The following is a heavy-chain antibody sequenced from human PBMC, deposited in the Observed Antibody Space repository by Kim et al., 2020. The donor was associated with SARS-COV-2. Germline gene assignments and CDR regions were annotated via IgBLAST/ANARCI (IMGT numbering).Heavy chain of an antibody. Sequence: SETLSLTCTVSGGSISSSSYYWGWIRQPPGKGLEWIGSIYYSGSTYYNPSLKSRVTISVDTSKNQFSLKLSSVTAADTAVYYCARALGGSYSEVYFDYWGQGTLVTVSS. V-gene: IGHV4-39*07. CDR2: IYYSGST. CDR1: GGSISSSSYY. D-gene: IGHD1-26*01. J-gene: IGHJ4*02. CDR3: ARALGGSYSEVYFDY.